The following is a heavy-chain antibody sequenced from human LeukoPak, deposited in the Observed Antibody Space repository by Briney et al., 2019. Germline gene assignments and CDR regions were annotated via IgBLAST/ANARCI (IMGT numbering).Heavy chain of an antibody. CDR2: INPNSGGT. CDR1: GGTFSSYA. V-gene: IGHV1-2*02. D-gene: IGHD2/OR15-2a*01. Sequence: GASVKVSCKASGGTFSSYAISWVRQAPGQGLEWMGWINPNSGGTNYAQKFQGRVTMTRDTSISTAYMELSRLRSDDTAVYYCARDRASTIDYWGQGTLVTVSS. CDR3: ARDRASTIDY. J-gene: IGHJ4*02.